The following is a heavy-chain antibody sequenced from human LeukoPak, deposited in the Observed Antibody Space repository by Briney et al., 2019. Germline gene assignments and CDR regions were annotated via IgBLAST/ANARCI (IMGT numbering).Heavy chain of an antibody. D-gene: IGHD4-17*01. CDR3: AREDHYGSDPVDAFDI. CDR1: GFTFSNYV. V-gene: IGHV3-23*01. CDR2: ISGSGDST. Sequence: QPGGSLRLSCAASGFTFSNYVMNWVRQAPGKGLEWVSGISGSGDSTYYADSVKGRLTISRDNAKNSLFLQMNSLRAEDTAVYYCAREDHYGSDPVDAFDIWGQGTMVTVSS. J-gene: IGHJ3*02.